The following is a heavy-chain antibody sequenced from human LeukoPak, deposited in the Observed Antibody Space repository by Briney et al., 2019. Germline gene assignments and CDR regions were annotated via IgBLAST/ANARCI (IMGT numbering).Heavy chain of an antibody. D-gene: IGHD3-22*01. V-gene: IGHV5-51*03. CDR1: GYSFTSYW. CDR2: IYPGDSDT. J-gene: IGHJ4*02. Sequence: GESLKISCKGSGYSFTSYWIGWVRQMPGKGLEWMGIIYPGDSDTRYSPSFQGQVTISADKSIRNAYLQWRSLTASDTAMYYCASLAYDSSGYRPSYFDYWGQGPLVTVSS. CDR3: ASLAYDSSGYRPSYFDY.